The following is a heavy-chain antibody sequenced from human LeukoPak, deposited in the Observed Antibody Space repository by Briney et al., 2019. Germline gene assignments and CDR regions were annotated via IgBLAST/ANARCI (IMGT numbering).Heavy chain of an antibody. CDR1: GFTFDDYA. CDR2: ISGDGGST. CDR3: AKDLIAYYYDSSGYSPDY. Sequence: GGSLRLSCAAAGFTFDDYAMHWVSQAPGKGLEWVSLISGDGGSTYYADSVTGRFTISRANSKYSLYLQMNSLRTEDTALYYCAKDLIAYYYDSSGYSPDYWGQGTLVTVSS. D-gene: IGHD3-22*01. J-gene: IGHJ4*02. V-gene: IGHV3-43*02.